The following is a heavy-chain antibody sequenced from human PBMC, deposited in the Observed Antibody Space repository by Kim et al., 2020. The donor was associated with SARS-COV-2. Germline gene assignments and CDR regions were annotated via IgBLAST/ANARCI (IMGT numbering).Heavy chain of an antibody. Sequence: GESLQISCKGSGYSFISYWISWVRQMPGKGLEWMGRIDPSDSYTNYSPSFQGHVTISVDKSISTAYLQWSSLNASDTAMYYCARKKSSWPPGYNNYYGMDVWGQGTTVTVSS. CDR1: GYSFISYW. D-gene: IGHD6-13*01. CDR2: IDPSDSYT. J-gene: IGHJ6*02. V-gene: IGHV5-10-1*01. CDR3: ARKKSSWPPGYNNYYGMDV.